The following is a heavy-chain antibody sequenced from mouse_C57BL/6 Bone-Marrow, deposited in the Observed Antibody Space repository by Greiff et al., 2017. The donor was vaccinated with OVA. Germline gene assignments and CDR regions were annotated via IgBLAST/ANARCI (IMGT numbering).Heavy chain of an antibody. D-gene: IGHD6-1*01. CDR2: IDPSDSYT. V-gene: IGHV1-69*01. Sequence: VQLQQPGAELVMPGASVKLSCKASGYTFTSYWMHWVKQRPGQGLEWIGEIDPSDSYTNYNQKFKGKSTLTVDKSSSTAYMQLSCLTSEDSAVYYCASSSLSWYFDVGGTGTTVTVSS. J-gene: IGHJ1*03. CDR1: GYTFTSYW. CDR3: ASSSLSWYFDV.